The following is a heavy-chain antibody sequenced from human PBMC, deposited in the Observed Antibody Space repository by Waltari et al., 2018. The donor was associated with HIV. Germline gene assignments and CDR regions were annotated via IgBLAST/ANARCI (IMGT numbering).Heavy chain of an antibody. CDR1: GFTFRHYA. CDR2: ISFDGSNK. Sequence: QVQLVESGGGVVQPGRSLRLSWAASGFTFRHYAMNWVRQAPGKGLEWGAVISFDGSNKYYADSVKGRFTISRDNSKNTLYLQMNSLRAEDTAVYYCARGRWAAAHSMDVWGQGTTVTVSS. J-gene: IGHJ6*02. CDR3: ARGRWAAAHSMDV. D-gene: IGHD6-13*01. V-gene: IGHV3-30*04.